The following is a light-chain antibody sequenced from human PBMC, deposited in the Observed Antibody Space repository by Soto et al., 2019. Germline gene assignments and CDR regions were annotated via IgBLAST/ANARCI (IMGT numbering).Light chain of an antibody. CDR3: QLYGSSPELT. Sequence: EIVLTQSPGTLSLSPGERATLSCRASQSVSSSYLVWYQQKPGQAPRLLIYGAFSRAAGIPDRFSGSGSGTDFTLTISRLESEDFAVYYCQLYGSSPELTFGGETKVEIK. J-gene: IGKJ4*01. V-gene: IGKV3-20*01. CDR1: QSVSSSY. CDR2: GAF.